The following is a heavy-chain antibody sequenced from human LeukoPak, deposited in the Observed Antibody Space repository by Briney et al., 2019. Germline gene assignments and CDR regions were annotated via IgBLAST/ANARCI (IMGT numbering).Heavy chain of an antibody. CDR3: ARDPDTAMVYYFDY. V-gene: IGHV3-30*03. D-gene: IGHD5-18*01. CDR1: GFTFSSFG. J-gene: IGHJ4*02. CDR2: ISYDGNNK. Sequence: GGSLRLSCAASGFTFSSFGMHWVRQAPGKGLECVAVISYDGNNKYYADSVKGRFTISRDNSKNTLYLQMNSLRAEDTAVYYCARDPDTAMVYYFDYWGQGTLVTVSS.